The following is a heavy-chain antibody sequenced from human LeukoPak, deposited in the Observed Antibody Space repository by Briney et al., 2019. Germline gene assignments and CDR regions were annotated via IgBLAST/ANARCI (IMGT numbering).Heavy chain of an antibody. CDR2: IKPDESEK. V-gene: IGHV3-7*01. J-gene: IGHJ4*02. CDR1: GFTFSNYW. D-gene: IGHD1-26*01. Sequence: SGGSLRLSCAASGFTFSNYWMTWVRQAPGKGLEWVANIKPDESEKYYVGSVKGRFTISRDNAKNSLYLQMNSLRAEDTAVYYCAKAFGWELTDSVDYWGRGTLVTVSS. CDR3: AKAFGWELTDSVDY.